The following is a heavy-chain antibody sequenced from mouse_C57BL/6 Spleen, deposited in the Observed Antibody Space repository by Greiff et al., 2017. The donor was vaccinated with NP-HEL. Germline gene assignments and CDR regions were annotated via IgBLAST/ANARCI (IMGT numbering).Heavy chain of an antibody. Sequence: VQLQQPGAELVKPGASVKLSCKASGYTFTSYWMHWVKQRPGQGLEWIGMIHPNSGSTNYNEKFKSKATLTVDKSSSTAYMQLSSLTSEDSAVYYCASSPIYYDYDVDMDYWGQGTSVTVSS. D-gene: IGHD2-4*01. CDR1: GYTFTSYW. CDR2: IHPNSGST. V-gene: IGHV1-64*01. CDR3: ASSPIYYDYDVDMDY. J-gene: IGHJ4*01.